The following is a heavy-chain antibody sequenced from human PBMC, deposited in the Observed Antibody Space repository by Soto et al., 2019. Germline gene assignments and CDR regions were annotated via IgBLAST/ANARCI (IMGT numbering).Heavy chain of an antibody. V-gene: IGHV3-30*03. CDR3: ATRAYGLEKGSYYHGLDV. J-gene: IGHJ6*02. Sequence: WESLSLSCPASACTFRKSGIRWVRQAPGAGRGWVAFISSEGTNKYNSVLVQGRYSISRENSKNTLYIRMFSLRSEDTAVYYCATRAYGLEKGSYYHGLDVWGQGTRVTVSS. D-gene: IGHD2-21*01. CDR2: ISSEGTNK. CDR1: ACTFRKSG.